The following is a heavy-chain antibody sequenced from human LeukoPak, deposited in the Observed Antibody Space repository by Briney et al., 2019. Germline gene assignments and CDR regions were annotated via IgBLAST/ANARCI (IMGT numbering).Heavy chain of an antibody. CDR1: GGTFSSYA. D-gene: IGHD3-3*01. Sequence: GASVKVSCKASGGTFSSYAISWVRQAPGQGLEWMGGIIPIFGTANYAQKFQGRVTITTDESTSTAYMELSSLRSEDTAVYYCARDDTIFGVVRELQHWGQGTLVTVSS. J-gene: IGHJ1*01. CDR3: ARDDTIFGVVRELQH. V-gene: IGHV1-69*05. CDR2: IIPIFGTA.